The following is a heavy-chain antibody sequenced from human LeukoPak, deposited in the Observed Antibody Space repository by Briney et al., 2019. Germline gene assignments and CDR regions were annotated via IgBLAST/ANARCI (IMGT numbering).Heavy chain of an antibody. CDR3: ARNYVWGSYRYPPAFFDY. D-gene: IGHD3-16*02. V-gene: IGHV4-34*01. J-gene: IGHJ4*02. Sequence: SGTLSLTCAVYGGSLSGFYWSWIRQSPGKGLEWIGEINHSGSTNYNPSLKSRVTISVDTSKNQFSLQLSSVTAADTAMYYCARNYVWGSYRYPPAFFDYWGQGALVTISS. CDR1: GGSLSGFY. CDR2: INHSGST.